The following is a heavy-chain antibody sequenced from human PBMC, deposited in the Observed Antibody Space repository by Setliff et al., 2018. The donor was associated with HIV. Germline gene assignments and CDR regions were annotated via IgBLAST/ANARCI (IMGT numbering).Heavy chain of an antibody. CDR3: AAAEGQGPWYFFDN. CDR2: IYYNGNT. CDR1: GASISSPIYY. J-gene: IGHJ4*02. V-gene: IGHV4-39*01. Sequence: PSETLSLTCSVSGASISSPIYYWGWIRQAPGKGLEWIGNIYYNGNTNYKPSLERRLTISVDTSKNQFSLSLSSVTATDTALYFCAAAEGQGPWYFFDNWCQGTQVTVSS. D-gene: IGHD6-13*01.